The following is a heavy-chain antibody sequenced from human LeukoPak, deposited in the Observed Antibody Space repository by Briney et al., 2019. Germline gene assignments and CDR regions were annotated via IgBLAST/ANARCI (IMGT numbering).Heavy chain of an antibody. Sequence: GGSLRLACAAAGFTFSNYAMHWVRQAPGKGLEWVAVISYDGSNKLYADSVKGRFTISRDNSKNTLHLQMNSLRAEDTAVYYCARSLATSYYYMDVWGQGTTVTVSS. CDR2: ISYDGSNK. D-gene: IGHD5-12*01. CDR1: GFTFSNYA. CDR3: ARSLATSYYYMDV. J-gene: IGHJ6*03. V-gene: IGHV3-30*04.